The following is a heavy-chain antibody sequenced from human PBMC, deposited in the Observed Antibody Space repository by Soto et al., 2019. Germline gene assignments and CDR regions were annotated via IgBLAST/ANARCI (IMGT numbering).Heavy chain of an antibody. CDR1: GGSVSNNNW. CDR3: TKNSAYALDY. J-gene: IGHJ4*02. CDR2: IHHSGGT. V-gene: IGHV4-4*02. D-gene: IGHD5-12*01. Sequence: QVQLQESGPGLVKPSGTLSLSCAVSGGSVSNNNWWSWVRQSPGNGLERIGEIHHSGGTSYNPSLESRATLSADKSKNELPLRLNYVTAADTAVYYCTKNSAYALDYWGLGILVTVSS.